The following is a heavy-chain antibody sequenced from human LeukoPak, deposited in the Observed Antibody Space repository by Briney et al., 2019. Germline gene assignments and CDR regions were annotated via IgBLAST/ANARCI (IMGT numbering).Heavy chain of an antibody. V-gene: IGHV5-51*01. CDR1: GYSFTSYW. J-gene: IGHJ3*02. CDR3: AKVVPAAIPPDGAFDI. CDR2: IYPGDSDT. Sequence: GESLKISCKGSGYSFTSYWIGWVRQMPGKGLEWMGIIYPGDSDTRYSPSFQGQVTISADKSISTADLQWSSLKASDTAMYYCAKVVPAAIPPDGAFDIWGQGTMVTVSS. D-gene: IGHD2-2*02.